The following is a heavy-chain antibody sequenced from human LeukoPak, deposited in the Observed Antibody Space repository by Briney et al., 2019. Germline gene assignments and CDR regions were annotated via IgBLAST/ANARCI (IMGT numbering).Heavy chain of an antibody. Sequence: ASVKVSCKALGYTFTSYYMHWVRQAPGQGLEWMGIVNPSGGSTSYAQKFQGRVTMTRDTSTSTVYMELSSLRSEDTAVYYCATGLKLWGNAFDIWGQGTMVTVSS. V-gene: IGHV1-46*01. CDR1: GYTFTSYY. CDR2: VNPSGGST. D-gene: IGHD3-16*01. J-gene: IGHJ3*02. CDR3: ATGLKLWGNAFDI.